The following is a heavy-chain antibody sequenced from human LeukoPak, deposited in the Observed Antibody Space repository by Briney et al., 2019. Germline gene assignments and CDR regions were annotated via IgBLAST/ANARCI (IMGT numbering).Heavy chain of an antibody. J-gene: IGHJ6*03. CDR1: GYTLTELS. Sequence: ASVKVSCKVSGYTLTELSMHWVRQAPGKGREWMGGFDPEDGETLYAQKFQGRVTMTEDTSTDTAYMELSSLRSEDTAVYYWARPTYSGRVWGFSFYYYYMDVWGKGTTVTVSS. CDR3: ARPTYSGRVWGFSFYYYYMDV. V-gene: IGHV1-24*01. CDR2: FDPEDGET. D-gene: IGHD1-26*01.